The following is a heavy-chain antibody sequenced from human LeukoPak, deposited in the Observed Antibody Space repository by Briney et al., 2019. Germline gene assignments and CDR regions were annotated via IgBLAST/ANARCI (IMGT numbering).Heavy chain of an antibody. Sequence: SVKVSCKASGGTFSSYAISWVRQTPGQGLEWMGRIIPILGIANYAQKFQGRVTITADKSTSTAYMELSSLRSEDTAVYYCDFYGSGSYYWGQGTLVTVSS. CDR2: IIPILGIA. D-gene: IGHD3-10*01. J-gene: IGHJ4*02. CDR1: GGTFSSYA. CDR3: DFYGSGSYY. V-gene: IGHV1-69*04.